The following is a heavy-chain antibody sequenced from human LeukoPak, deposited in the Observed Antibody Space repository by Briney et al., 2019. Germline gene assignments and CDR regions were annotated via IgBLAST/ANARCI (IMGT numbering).Heavy chain of an antibody. CDR3: ATYTNWVAGDV. CDR1: GFTFSSYS. CDR2: ITTTFYT. Sequence: GGSLRLSCAASGFTFSSYSFNWVRQVPGKGLEWVSSITTTFYTYYTDSVKGRFTISRDNAKNSLYLQMISLRAEDTAVYYCATYTNWVAGDVWGQGTTVSVSS. J-gene: IGHJ6*02. D-gene: IGHD3-16*01. V-gene: IGHV3-21*01.